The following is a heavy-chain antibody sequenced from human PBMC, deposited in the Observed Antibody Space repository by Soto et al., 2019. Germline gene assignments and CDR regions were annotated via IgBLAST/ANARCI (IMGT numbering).Heavy chain of an antibody. D-gene: IGHD6-19*01. Sequence: GGSLRLSCAASGFTFSSYGMHWVRQAPGKGLEWVAVIWYDGSNKYYADSVKGRFTISRDNSKNTLYLQMNSLRAEDTAVYYCARGHEQWLVSHWGQGTLVTVSS. V-gene: IGHV3-33*01. CDR1: GFTFSSYG. CDR3: ARGHEQWLVSH. CDR2: IWYDGSNK. J-gene: IGHJ1*01.